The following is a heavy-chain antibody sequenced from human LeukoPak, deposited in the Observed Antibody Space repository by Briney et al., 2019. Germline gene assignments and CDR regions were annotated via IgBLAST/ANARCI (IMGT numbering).Heavy chain of an antibody. Sequence: ASVKVSCKASGYTFTGYYMHWVRQAPGQGLEWMGWINPNSGGTNYAQKFQGRVTMTRDTSISTAYMEPSRLRSDDTAVYYCARDGHSGSYYPYYYYYMDVWGKGTTVTVSS. V-gene: IGHV1-2*02. J-gene: IGHJ6*03. CDR3: ARDGHSGSYYPYYYYYMDV. CDR1: GYTFTGYY. D-gene: IGHD1-26*01. CDR2: INPNSGGT.